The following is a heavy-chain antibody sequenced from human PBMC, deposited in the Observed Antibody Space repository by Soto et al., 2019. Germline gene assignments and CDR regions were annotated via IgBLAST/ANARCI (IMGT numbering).Heavy chain of an antibody. CDR3: ATNSYYSLGV. V-gene: IGHV4-4*02. CDR1: SGSISSAHW. Sequence: QVQLQESGPGLVKPSGTLSLTCAVSSGSISSAHWWNWVRQPPGKGLEWIGEIYHSGSTNYNPSRKRRVTVSVDKSMNQFSLKLTSVTAADTAVYYCATNSYYSLGVWGQGTTVTVSS. J-gene: IGHJ6*02. CDR2: IYHSGST.